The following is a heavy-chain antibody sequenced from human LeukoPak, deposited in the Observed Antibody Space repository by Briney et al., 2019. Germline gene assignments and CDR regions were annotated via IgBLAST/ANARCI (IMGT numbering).Heavy chain of an antibody. CDR1: GGSISSGDYY. CDR2: IYYSGRT. CDR3: ARATDVYSFDY. Sequence: TSSETLSPTCTVSGGSISSGDYYWSWIRQPPGKGLEWIGYIYYSGRTYYNPSLKSRVTISVDTSKNQFSLKLSSVTAADTAVYYFARATDVYSFDYWGQGTLVTVSS. J-gene: IGHJ4*02. V-gene: IGHV4-30-4*01.